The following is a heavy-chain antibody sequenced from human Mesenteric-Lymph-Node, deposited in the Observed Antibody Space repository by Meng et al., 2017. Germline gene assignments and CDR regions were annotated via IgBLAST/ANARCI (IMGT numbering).Heavy chain of an antibody. V-gene: IGHV4-4*02. CDR3: ARVAAAGNEWFDP. CDR1: GGSLRCINW. CDR2: IYHSGST. D-gene: IGHD6-13*01. J-gene: IGHJ5*02. Sequence: QVRLQCPGPGLVKSSSALCRTFAATGGSLRCINWCTWCRRPPGKGLEGFGDIYHSGSTNYNPSFKSRVTISVDKSKNQFSLKLSSVTAADTAVYYCARVAAAGNEWFDPWGQGTLVTVSS.